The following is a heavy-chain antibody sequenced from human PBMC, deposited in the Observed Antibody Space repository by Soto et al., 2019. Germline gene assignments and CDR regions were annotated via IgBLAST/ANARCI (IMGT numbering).Heavy chain of an antibody. Sequence: GGSLRLSCAASGFTFSSYAMSWVRQAPGKGLEWVSAISGSGGSTYYADSVKGRFTISRDNSKNTLYLQMNSLRAEDTAVYYCAKEGRRNLYGRGGRCYNGFFAHWGQGTLVTAPQ. J-gene: IGHJ4*02. D-gene: IGHD2-15*01. CDR2: ISGSGGST. CDR3: AKEGRRNLYGRGGRCYNGFFAH. V-gene: IGHV3-23*01. CDR1: GFTFSSYA.